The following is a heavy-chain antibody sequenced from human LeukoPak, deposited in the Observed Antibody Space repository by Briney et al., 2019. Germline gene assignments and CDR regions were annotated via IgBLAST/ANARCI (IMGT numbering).Heavy chain of an antibody. CDR3: ARDDIVVVPAPFDY. D-gene: IGHD2-2*01. CDR1: GFTFSSYS. CDR2: ISSSSTI. J-gene: IGHJ4*02. Sequence: GGSLRLSCAASGFTFSSYSMNWVRQAPGKGLEWVSYISSSSTIYYADSVKGRFTISRDNAKNSLYLQMNSLRAEDTAVYYCARDDIVVVPAPFDYWGQGTLVTVSS. V-gene: IGHV3-48*04.